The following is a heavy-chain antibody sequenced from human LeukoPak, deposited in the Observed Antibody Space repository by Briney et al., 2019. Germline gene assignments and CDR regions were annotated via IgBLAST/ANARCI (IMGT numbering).Heavy chain of an antibody. Sequence: GESLKISCKGSGYSFTSYWIGWVRQMPGKGLEWMGIIYPGDSDTRYSSSFQGQVTISADKPISTAYLQWTSLKASDTAMYFCARRDNSGWYGSGADYWGQGTLVTVSS. V-gene: IGHV5-51*01. J-gene: IGHJ4*02. CDR3: ARRDNSGWYGSGADY. CDR1: GYSFTSYW. D-gene: IGHD6-19*01. CDR2: IYPGDSDT.